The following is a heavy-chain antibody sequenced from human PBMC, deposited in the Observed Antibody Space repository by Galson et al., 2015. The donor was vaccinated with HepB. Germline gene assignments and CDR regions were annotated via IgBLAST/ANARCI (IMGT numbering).Heavy chain of an antibody. V-gene: IGHV3-48*04. J-gene: IGHJ6*02. CDR1: GFTFSSYS. D-gene: IGHD4-17*01. Sequence: SLRLSCAASGFTFSSYSMNWVRQAPGKGLEWVSYISSSSSTIYYADSVKGRFTISRDNAKNSLYLQMNSLRAEDTAVYYCASLFTVTSSYYYYGMDVWGQGTTVTVSS. CDR3: ASLFTVTSSYYYYGMDV. CDR2: ISSSSSTI.